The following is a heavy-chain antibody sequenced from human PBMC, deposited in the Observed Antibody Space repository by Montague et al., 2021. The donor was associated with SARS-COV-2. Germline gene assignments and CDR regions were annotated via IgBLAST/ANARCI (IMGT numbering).Heavy chain of an antibody. V-gene: IGHV2-70*01. J-gene: IGHJ4*02. CDR2: IDWDXDK. D-gene: IGHD3-9*01. CDR1: GFSLSTSGMC. CDR3: ARIRDYDILTGSYSGFDY. Sequence: PALVKPTQTLTLTCTFSGFSLSTSGMCVSWIRQPPGKALEWLALIDWDXDKYYSTSLKTRLTTSKDTSKNQVVLTMTNMDPVDTATYYCARIRDYDILTGSYSGFDYWGQGTLVTVSS.